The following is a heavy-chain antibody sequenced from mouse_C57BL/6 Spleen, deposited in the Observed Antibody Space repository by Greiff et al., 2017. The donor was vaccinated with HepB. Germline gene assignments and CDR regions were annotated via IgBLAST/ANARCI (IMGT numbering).Heavy chain of an antibody. CDR1: GYAFSSSW. J-gene: IGHJ3*01. CDR3: ARGSNYEGWFAY. Sequence: QVQLQQSGPELVKPGASVKISCKASGYAFSSSWMNWVKQRAGKGLEWIGRIYPGDGDTNYNGKFKGKATLTADKSSSTAYMQLSSLTSEDSAVYFCARGSNYEGWFAYWGQGTLVTVSA. D-gene: IGHD2-5*01. V-gene: IGHV1-82*01. CDR2: IYPGDGDT.